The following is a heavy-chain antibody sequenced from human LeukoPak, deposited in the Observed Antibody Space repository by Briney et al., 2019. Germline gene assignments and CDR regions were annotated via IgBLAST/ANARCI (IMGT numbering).Heavy chain of an antibody. V-gene: IGHV4-59*01. J-gene: IGHJ4*02. CDR3: ARDKHLGFSSGTKYYPYYFDS. CDR1: GGSITASY. Sequence: SETLSLTCTVSGGSITASYWTWVRQPPGKVLEYIGYISNGGSTNYNPSLKSRVTISVDTAKNHLSVNLTSVTDADTAVYYCARDKHLGFSSGTKYYPYYFDSWGQGIQVTVSS. D-gene: IGHD2-2*03. CDR2: ISNGGST.